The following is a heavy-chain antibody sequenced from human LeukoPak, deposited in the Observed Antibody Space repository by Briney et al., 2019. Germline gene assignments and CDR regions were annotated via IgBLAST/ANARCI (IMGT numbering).Heavy chain of an antibody. D-gene: IGHD3-10*01. J-gene: IGHJ4*02. CDR3: ARDRSGPFDS. CDR2: ISGYNGNT. Sequence: ASVKVSCKASGYPFYTYGISWVRQAPAQGLERMGWISGYNGNTNYTQKLQGRLTLTTDTSTSSAYMELRSVRSDDTAMYYCARDRSGPFDSWGQGTLVTVSS. CDR1: GYPFYTYG. V-gene: IGHV1-18*01.